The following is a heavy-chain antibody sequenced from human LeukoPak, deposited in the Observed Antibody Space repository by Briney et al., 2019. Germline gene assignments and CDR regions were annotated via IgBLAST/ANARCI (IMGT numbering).Heavy chain of an antibody. V-gene: IGHV4-39*07. Sequence: PSETLSLTCTVSGGSISSSSYYWGWIRQPPGKGLEWIGSIYYSGSTYYNPSLKSRVTISVDTSKNQFSLKLSSVTAADTAVYYCARDVAQYYDILTGYPKAPFDYWGQGTLVTVSS. CDR1: GGSISSSSYY. CDR2: IYYSGST. J-gene: IGHJ4*02. D-gene: IGHD3-9*01. CDR3: ARDVAQYYDILTGYPKAPFDY.